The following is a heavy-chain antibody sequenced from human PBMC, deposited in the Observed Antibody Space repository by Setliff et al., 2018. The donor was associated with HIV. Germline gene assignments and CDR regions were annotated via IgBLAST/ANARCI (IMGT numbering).Heavy chain of an antibody. D-gene: IGHD6-19*01. J-gene: IGHJ4*02. CDR2: ISYTGIT. CDR3: ARLRQWLAFFDS. Sequence: SETLSLTCTVSGGSISRGSYSWGWIRQPPGEGLEWIGSISYTGITNYNPSLKSRVTISVDTSQNQFSLKLTSVTAADTAVYYCARLRQWLAFFDSWGQGTLVTVSS. CDR1: GGSISRGSYS. V-gene: IGHV4-39*01.